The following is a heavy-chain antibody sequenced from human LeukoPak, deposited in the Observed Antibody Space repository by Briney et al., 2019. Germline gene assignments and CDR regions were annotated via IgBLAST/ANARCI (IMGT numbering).Heavy chain of an antibody. CDR1: GFTFSSYS. V-gene: IGHV3-21*01. D-gene: IGHD2-2*02. CDR3: ARSLGYCSSTSCYRDNWFDP. J-gene: IGHJ5*02. Sequence: PGGSLRLSCAAYGFTFSSYSMNWVRQAPGKGLERVSSISSSSSYIYYADSVKGRFTIARDNAKNSLYLQMNSLRAEDTAVYYCARSLGYCSSTSCYRDNWFDPWGQGTLVTVSS. CDR2: ISSSSSYI.